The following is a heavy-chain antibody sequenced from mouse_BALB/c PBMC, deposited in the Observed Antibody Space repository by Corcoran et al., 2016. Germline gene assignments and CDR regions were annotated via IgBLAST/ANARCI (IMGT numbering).Heavy chain of an antibody. CDR3: AREVPGGYPFDY. Sequence: EVQLQQSGPELVKPGASVKMSCKASGYTFTSYVMPWVKQKPGQGLEWIGYIYPYNDDTKYNEEFKGMATLTSDKSSSTAYMELNSLTSEDSAVYYCAREVPGGYPFDYWGQGTTLTVSS. V-gene: IGHV1S136*01. D-gene: IGHD2-2*01. CDR2: IYPYNDDT. CDR1: GYTFTSYV. J-gene: IGHJ2*01.